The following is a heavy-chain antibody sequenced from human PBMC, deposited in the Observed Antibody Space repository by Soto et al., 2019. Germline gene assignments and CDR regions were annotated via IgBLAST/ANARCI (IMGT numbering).Heavy chain of an antibody. J-gene: IGHJ5*02. CDR2: SNAANGDT. V-gene: IGHV1-3*01. D-gene: IGHD6-13*01. CDR3: VRRHVSATGIDWFDP. Sequence: ASEKVSCKASGYTFTRYGIHWGRQAPGQRLEWMGWSNAANGDTKYSPKFQGRVTITRNTSASTAYMELSSLRSEDTAVYYCVRRHVSATGIDWFDPWGQGTQVTVSS. CDR1: GYTFTRYG.